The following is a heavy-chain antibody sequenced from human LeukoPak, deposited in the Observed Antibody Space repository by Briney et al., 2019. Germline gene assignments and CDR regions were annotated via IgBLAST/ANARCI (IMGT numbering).Heavy chain of an antibody. V-gene: IGHV3-7*01. D-gene: IGHD1-1*01. CDR1: GFIFSDNW. J-gene: IGHJ4*02. CDR3: ARDRGWNAFDF. Sequence: GGSLRLSCAASGFIFSDNWMSWVRQAPGKGLEWVANIKENGSQKDCVDSARGRFTISRDNDKNSLHLQMNSLRAEDTAVYYCARDRGWNAFDFWGQGILVTVAS. CDR2: IKENGSQK.